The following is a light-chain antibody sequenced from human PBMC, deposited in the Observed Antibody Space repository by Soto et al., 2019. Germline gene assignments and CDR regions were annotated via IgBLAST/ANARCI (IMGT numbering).Light chain of an antibody. CDR2: GAS. CDR1: QSVSFTY. CDR3: QQYAAAPWP. V-gene: IGKV3-20*01. Sequence: EIVLTQSPDTLSLSPGERATLSCSSSQSVSFTYLAWYQQKPGQAPRLLIYGASSRAAGIPDRFSGSGSGTEFTLTISRLEPEDFAVYFCQQYAAAPWPFGPGTKVEIK. J-gene: IGKJ1*01.